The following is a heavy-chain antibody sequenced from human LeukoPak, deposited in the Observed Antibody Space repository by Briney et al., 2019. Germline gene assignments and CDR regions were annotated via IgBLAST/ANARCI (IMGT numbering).Heavy chain of an antibody. CDR3: ARGSPVQRPGTPINY. V-gene: IGHV3-23*01. D-gene: IGHD1-1*01. J-gene: IGHJ4*02. CDR1: GFTFSTYA. Sequence: PGGSLRLSCAASGFTFSTYAMSWVRQAPGKGLEWVSAISVSAGSTYYADSVKGRFTISRDNSKNTLYLQMNSLRAEDTAVYYCARGSPVQRPGTPINYWGQGTLVTVSS. CDR2: ISVSAGST.